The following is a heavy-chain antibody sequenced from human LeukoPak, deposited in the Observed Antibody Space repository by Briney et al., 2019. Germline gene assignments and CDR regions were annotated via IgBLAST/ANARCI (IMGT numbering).Heavy chain of an antibody. J-gene: IGHJ4*02. CDR1: GITLSNHG. Sequence: GGSLRLSCAVSGITLSNHGMSWVRQAPGKGLEWVAGISDSGGRTNYADSVKGRFTISRDNPKNTLFLQMNSLRAEDTAVYFCAKRGVVIRVILVGFHKEAYYFDSWGQGALVTVSS. CDR3: AKRGVVIRVILVGFHKEAYYFDS. D-gene: IGHD3-22*01. V-gene: IGHV3-23*01. CDR2: ISDSGGRT.